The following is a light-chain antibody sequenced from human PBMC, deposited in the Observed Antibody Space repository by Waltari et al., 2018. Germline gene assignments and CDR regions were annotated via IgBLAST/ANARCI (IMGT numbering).Light chain of an antibody. J-gene: IGLJ3*02. V-gene: IGLV4-69*01. CDR2: FNSYGSH. Sequence: QQPEKGPVDWMKFNSYGSHSKGGEIPGRFSGSSSGAERYLTISSLQSEDEADYYCQTGGHGTWVFGGGTKLTVL. CDR3: QTGGHGTWV.